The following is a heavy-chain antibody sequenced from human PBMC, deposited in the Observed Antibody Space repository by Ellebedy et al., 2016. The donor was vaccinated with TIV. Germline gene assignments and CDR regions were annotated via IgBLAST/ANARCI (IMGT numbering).Heavy chain of an antibody. Sequence: GESLKISCAASGFTFSRYAIGWVRQAPGRGLEWVSGFGVSGDSTYYTDSVKGRFTIFRDNSENTLYLQMNSLRAEDTAIYYCARGRSGTYIHHAFDYWGQGSLVTVSS. CDR1: GFTFSRYA. CDR3: ARGRSGTYIHHAFDY. CDR2: FGVSGDST. V-gene: IGHV3-23*01. J-gene: IGHJ4*02. D-gene: IGHD1-14*01.